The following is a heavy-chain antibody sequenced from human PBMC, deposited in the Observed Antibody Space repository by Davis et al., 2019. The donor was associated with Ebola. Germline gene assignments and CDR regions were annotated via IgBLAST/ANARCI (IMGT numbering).Heavy chain of an antibody. Sequence: PGGSLRLSCAGSGITLRSYWMHWVRQAPGKGLVWVSRMSPDGTRTDYADSVKGRFSISRDNAKNTLYLQMNSLRVEDTAVYFCARFGSAWSRSYWGQGTLVTVSS. CDR1: GITLRSYW. CDR2: MSPDGTRT. CDR3: ARFGSAWSRSY. J-gene: IGHJ4*02. D-gene: IGHD6-19*01. V-gene: IGHV3-74*01.